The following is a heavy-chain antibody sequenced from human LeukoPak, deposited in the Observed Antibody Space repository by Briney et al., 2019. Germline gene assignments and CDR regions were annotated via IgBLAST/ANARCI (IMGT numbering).Heavy chain of an antibody. CDR2: INPNSGGT. J-gene: IGHJ4*02. V-gene: IGHV1-2*02. Sequence: ASVKVSCKASGYTFTGYYMHWVRQAPGQGLEWMGWINPNSGGTDYAQKFQGRVTMTRDTSISTAYMELSRLRSDDTAVYYCARVGYSSSFKLRSGWAVSDYWGQGTLVTVSS. CDR3: ARVGYSSSFKLRSGWAVSDY. CDR1: GYTFTGYY. D-gene: IGHD6-6*01.